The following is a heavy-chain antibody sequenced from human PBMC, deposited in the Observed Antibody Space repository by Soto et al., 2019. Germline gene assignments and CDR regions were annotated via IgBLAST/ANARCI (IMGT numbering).Heavy chain of an antibody. CDR3: ARGSVYFDY. J-gene: IGHJ4*01. Sequence: GGSLRLSCAASEFTFSNHDIHWVRQAPGKGLEWLGVISHDGRSKFYADSVKGRFTFSRDSSKNTLYLQMNGLRGEDTAVYYCARGSVYFDYWGQGTLVTVSS. V-gene: IGHV3-30*04. CDR1: EFTFSNHD. CDR2: ISHDGRSK. D-gene: IGHD3-10*01.